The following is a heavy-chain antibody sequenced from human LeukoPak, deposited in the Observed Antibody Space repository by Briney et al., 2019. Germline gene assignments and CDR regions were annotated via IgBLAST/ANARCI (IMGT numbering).Heavy chain of an antibody. D-gene: IGHD4-17*01. CDR2: TYYRSKWCY. CDR3: ARDHLYGFDY. Sequence: PTLSLTCAISGDSVSSNSAAWNWIRQSPSRGLEWLGRTYYRSKWCYDYAVSVKSRITINPDTSKSQFSLQLNSVTPKDTAVYYCARDHLYGFDYWGQGILVTVSS. CDR1: GDSVSSNSAA. J-gene: IGHJ4*02. V-gene: IGHV6-1*01.